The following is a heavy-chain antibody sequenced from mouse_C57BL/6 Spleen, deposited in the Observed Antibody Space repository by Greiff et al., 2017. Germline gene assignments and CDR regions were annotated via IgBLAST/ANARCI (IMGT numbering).Heavy chain of an antibody. Sequence: VQLQQSDAELVKPGASVKISCKASGYSFTDYNMNWVKQSNGKSLEWIGVINPNYGTTSYNQKFKGKATLTVDQSSSTAYMQLNSLTSEDSAVYYCARSYDGYYVGAMDYWGQGTSVTVSS. CDR1: GYSFTDYN. D-gene: IGHD2-3*01. V-gene: IGHV1-39*01. J-gene: IGHJ4*01. CDR3: ARSYDGYYVGAMDY. CDR2: INPNYGTT.